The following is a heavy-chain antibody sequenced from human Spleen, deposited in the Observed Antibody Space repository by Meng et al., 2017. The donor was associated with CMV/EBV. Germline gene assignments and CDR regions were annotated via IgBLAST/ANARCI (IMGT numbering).Heavy chain of an antibody. CDR2: IYPADSDT. CDR3: ARWGPLQSNDF. CDR1: GYSFTSYW. Sequence: KVSCKVSGYSFTSYWIGWVRQMPGKGLEWMGIIYPADSDTRYSPSFQGQVTISVDKSISTAYLQWSSLKAPDTAMYYCARWGPLQSNDFWGQGTLVTVSS. V-gene: IGHV5-51*01. D-gene: IGHD1-1*01. J-gene: IGHJ4*02.